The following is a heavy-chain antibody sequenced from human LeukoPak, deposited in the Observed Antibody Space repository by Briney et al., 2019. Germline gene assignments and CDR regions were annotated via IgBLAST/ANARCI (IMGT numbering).Heavy chain of an antibody. Sequence: ASVKVSCKVSGYTLTELSMHWVRQAPGKGLEWMGGFDPEDGETIYAQKFQGRVTMTEDTSTDTAYMELSSLRSEDTAVYYCATLNTGIAVAGTKYFQHWGQGTPVTVSS. J-gene: IGHJ1*01. CDR1: GYTLTELS. CDR2: FDPEDGET. CDR3: ATLNTGIAVAGTKYFQH. D-gene: IGHD6-19*01. V-gene: IGHV1-24*01.